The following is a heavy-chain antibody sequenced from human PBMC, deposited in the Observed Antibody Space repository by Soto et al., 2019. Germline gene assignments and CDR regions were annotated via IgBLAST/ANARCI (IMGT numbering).Heavy chain of an antibody. Sequence: GGSLSLSCAASGFTFSSYAMSWVRQAPGKGLEWVSAISGSGGSTYYADSVKGRFTISRDNSKNTLYLQMNSLRAEDTAVYYCAKGEDYYDSSGKSEYYFDYWGQGTLVTVSS. J-gene: IGHJ4*02. CDR3: AKGEDYYDSSGKSEYYFDY. CDR1: GFTFSSYA. V-gene: IGHV3-23*01. CDR2: ISGSGGST. D-gene: IGHD3-22*01.